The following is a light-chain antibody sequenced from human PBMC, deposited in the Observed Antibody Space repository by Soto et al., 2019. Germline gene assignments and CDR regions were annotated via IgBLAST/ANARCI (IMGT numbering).Light chain of an antibody. Sequence: DIQMTQSPSTLSASVVDRVTITCRASQSISTSLAWYQQKPGKAPKVLIYKASSLESGVPSRFSGSGSGTEFTLTISSLQPDDFATYYCPHCDSYWTFGQGTKVEIK. J-gene: IGKJ1*01. CDR3: PHCDSYWT. V-gene: IGKV1-5*03. CDR1: QSISTS. CDR2: KAS.